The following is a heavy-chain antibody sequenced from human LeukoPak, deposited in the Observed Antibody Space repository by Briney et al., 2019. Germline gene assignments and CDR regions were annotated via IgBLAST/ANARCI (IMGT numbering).Heavy chain of an antibody. D-gene: IGHD1-7*01. CDR1: GFTFSSYG. J-gene: IGHJ6*03. Sequence: GGSLRLSCAASGFTFSSYGMSWVRQAPGKGLEWVSAISGSGGSTYYADSVKGRFTISRDNSKNTLYLQMNSLRADDTAVYYCAKRRGLELTYYYHMDVWGKGTTVTVSS. V-gene: IGHV3-23*01. CDR3: AKRRGLELTYYYHMDV. CDR2: ISGSGGST.